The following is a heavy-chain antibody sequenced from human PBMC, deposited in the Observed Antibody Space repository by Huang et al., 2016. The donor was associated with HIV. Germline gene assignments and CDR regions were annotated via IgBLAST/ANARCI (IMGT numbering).Heavy chain of an antibody. V-gene: IGHV5-51*01. CDR3: ARRFSSSSGYFDY. Sequence: VQLVQSGAEVKKPGESLKISCKGSGYSFSSYWIAWVRQMPGKGLGWRGIIFPDASDTTYSPSFEGQVTISADKSIGTAYLQWSSLKASDTAMYYCARRFSSSSGYFDYWGQGSLVTVSS. J-gene: IGHJ4*02. D-gene: IGHD6-6*01. CDR1: GYSFSSYW. CDR2: IFPDASDT.